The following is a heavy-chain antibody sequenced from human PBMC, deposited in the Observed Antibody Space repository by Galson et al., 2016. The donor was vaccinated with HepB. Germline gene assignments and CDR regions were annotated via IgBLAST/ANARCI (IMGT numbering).Heavy chain of an antibody. J-gene: IGHJ5*02. CDR1: GFTFSRYD. Sequence: SLRLSCAASGFTFSRYDMNWVRQAPGKGLEWVSYISSSGSSIFYADSLQGRFTISRDNTQNSLFLQINSLRADDTYVYYCARDRGSHYGSGNYYGVLDRWGRGTLVTVSS. D-gene: IGHD3-10*01. CDR2: ISSSGSSI. CDR3: ARDRGSHYGSGNYYGVLDR. V-gene: IGHV3-48*03.